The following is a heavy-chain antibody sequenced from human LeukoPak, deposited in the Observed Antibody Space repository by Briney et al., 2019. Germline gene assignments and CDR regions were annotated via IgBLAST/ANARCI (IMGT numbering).Heavy chain of an antibody. CDR2: ISAYNGNT. V-gene: IGHV1-18*01. CDR1: GYTFTSYG. CDR3: ARGAAAGTTFGWFDP. J-gene: IGHJ5*02. D-gene: IGHD6-13*01. Sequence: GASVKVPCKASGYTFTSYGISWVRQAPGQGLEWMGWISAYNGNTNYAQKLQGRVTMTTDTSTSTAYMELRSLRSDDTAVYYCARGAAAGTTFGWFDPWGQGTLVTVSS.